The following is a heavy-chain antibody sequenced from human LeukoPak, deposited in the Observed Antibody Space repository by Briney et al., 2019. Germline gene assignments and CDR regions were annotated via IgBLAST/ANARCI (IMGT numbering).Heavy chain of an antibody. D-gene: IGHD3-16*02. J-gene: IGHJ4*02. CDR2: ISYDGSNK. CDR1: GFTFDDYA. CDR3: ARDRYMKYYFDY. Sequence: GGSLRLSCAASGFTFDDYAMHWVRQAPGKGLEWVAVISYDGSNKYYADSVKGRFTISRDNSKNTLYLQMNSLRAEDTAVYYCARDRYMKYYFDYWGQGTLVTVSS. V-gene: IGHV3-30-3*01.